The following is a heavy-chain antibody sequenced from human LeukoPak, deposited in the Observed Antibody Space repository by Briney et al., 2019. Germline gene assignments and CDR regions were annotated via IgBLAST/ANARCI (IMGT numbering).Heavy chain of an antibody. CDR2: ISGSAHKI. CDR3: AGRLTGYSSGYIH. V-gene: IGHV3-23*01. Sequence: GGSLRLSRVASGITFNNYAVSWVRQAPERGLDWVSVISGSAHKIRYADSVKGRSTISRDNSENIVYLQMNNLRVEDTAVYYCAGRLTGYSSGYIHWGQGTLVTVSS. J-gene: IGHJ4*02. CDR1: GITFNNYA. D-gene: IGHD5-18*01.